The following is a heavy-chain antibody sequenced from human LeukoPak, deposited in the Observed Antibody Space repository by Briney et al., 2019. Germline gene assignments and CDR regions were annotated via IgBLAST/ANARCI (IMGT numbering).Heavy chain of an antibody. CDR3: AREEVGATLFDY. J-gene: IGHJ4*02. Sequence: PGGSLRLSCAASGFTFSSYSMNWVRQAPGKGLEWVSSISSSSSYIYYADSVKGRFTISRDNAKNSLYLQMNSLRAEDTAVYYCAREEVGATLFDYWGQGTLVTVSS. CDR1: GFTFSSYS. V-gene: IGHV3-21*01. D-gene: IGHD1-26*01. CDR2: ISSSSSYI.